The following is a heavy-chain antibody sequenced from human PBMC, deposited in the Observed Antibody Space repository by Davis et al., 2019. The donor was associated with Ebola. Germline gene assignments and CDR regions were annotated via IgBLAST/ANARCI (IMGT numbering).Heavy chain of an antibody. CDR1: GGSISSYY. J-gene: IGHJ3*02. CDR3: ARFHYYDSVAFDI. V-gene: IGHV4-59*01. D-gene: IGHD3-22*01. Sequence: PSETLSLTCTVSGGSISSYYWSWIRQPPGKGLEWIGYIYYSGSTNYNPSLKSRVTISVDTSKNQFSLKLSSVTAADTAVYYCARFHYYDSVAFDIWGQGTMVTVSS. CDR2: IYYSGST.